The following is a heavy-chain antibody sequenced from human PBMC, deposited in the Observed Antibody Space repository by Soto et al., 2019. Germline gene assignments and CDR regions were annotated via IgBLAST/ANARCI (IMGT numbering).Heavy chain of an antibody. CDR3: ARSDV. V-gene: IGHV3-53*01. CDR2: MYGGVST. J-gene: IGHJ6*02. CDR1: WFTVRSNY. Sequence: PGGSLRRSCAAAWFTVRSNYMSWVRQAPGNGLDCVSVMYGGVSTYXXDSVKGRXXISRDNSKNTLYLQMXSLRAEDTAVYYCARSDVWGQGTTVTVXS.